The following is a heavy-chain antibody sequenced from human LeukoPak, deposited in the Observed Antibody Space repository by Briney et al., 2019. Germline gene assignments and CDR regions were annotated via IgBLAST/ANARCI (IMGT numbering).Heavy chain of an antibody. CDR2: IYYSGST. CDR3: ARGGGYSSPFAFDI. J-gene: IGHJ3*02. V-gene: IGHV4-30-4*07. D-gene: IGHD5-18*01. Sequence: SETLSLTCAVSGGSISSGGYSWSWIRQPPGKGLEWIGYIYYSGSTYYNPSLKSRVTISVDTSKNQFSLKLSSVTAADTAVYYCARGGGYSSPFAFDIWGQGTMVTVSS. CDR1: GGSISSGGYS.